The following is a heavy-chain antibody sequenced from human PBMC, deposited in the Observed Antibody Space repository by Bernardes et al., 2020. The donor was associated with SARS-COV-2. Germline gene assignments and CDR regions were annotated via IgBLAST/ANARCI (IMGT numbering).Heavy chain of an antibody. CDR1: GFNFGNYA. CDR2: ISGNGGDT. CDR3: AKDVDDSDCGLFDS. J-gene: IGHJ4*02. D-gene: IGHD2-21*01. V-gene: IGHV3-23*01. Sequence: GGSLRLSCAASGFNFGNYAMSWVRQAPGKGLEWVSSISGNGGDTLYADSVKGRVTISRDQSKNTLFLQMNGLRAEDTAVYYCAKDVDDSDCGLFDSWGQGTQVTVSS.